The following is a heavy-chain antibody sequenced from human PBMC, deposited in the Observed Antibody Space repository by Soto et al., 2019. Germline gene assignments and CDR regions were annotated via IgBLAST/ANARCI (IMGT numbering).Heavy chain of an antibody. CDR3: ARSRGLDY. CDR2: INKDGSEQ. J-gene: IGHJ4*02. D-gene: IGHD6-19*01. Sequence: EVQLVESGGGLVQPGGSLRLSCAASGFTFSSYWMSWVRQAPGTGLEWVANINKDGSEQHYVDSVKGRFTISRDNAKNSLYLQMNSLRAEDAAVYYCARSRGLDYCGQGTLVTVSS. CDR1: GFTFSSYW. V-gene: IGHV3-7*01.